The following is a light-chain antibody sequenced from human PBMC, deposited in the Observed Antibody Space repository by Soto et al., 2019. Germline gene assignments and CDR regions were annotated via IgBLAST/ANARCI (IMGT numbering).Light chain of an antibody. J-gene: IGKJ1*01. CDR2: AAS. CDR1: QGISNY. CDR3: QKYTSAPRT. Sequence: DIQMTQSPSSLSASVGDRVTVTCRASQGISNYLAWYQQKPGKVPKLLIYAASTLQSEVPSRFSGSGSGTDFTLNISSLQPEDVATYYCQKYTSAPRTFGQGTKVEIK. V-gene: IGKV1-27*01.